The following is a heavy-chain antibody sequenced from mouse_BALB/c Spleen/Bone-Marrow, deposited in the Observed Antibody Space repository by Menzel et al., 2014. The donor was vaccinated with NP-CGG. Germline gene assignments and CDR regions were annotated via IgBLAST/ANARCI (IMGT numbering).Heavy chain of an antibody. Sequence: VQLVESGAELVKPGASVKLSCKASGYTFTGYWMHWVKLRPGQGFEWIGEINPTNGGTNYNEKFKRKATLSVDKSSSSAYMQLSSLTSEDSAVYYCTKFTGDYFDYWGPGTTLTVSS. CDR3: TKFTGDYFDY. J-gene: IGHJ2*01. CDR1: GYTFTGYW. V-gene: IGHV1S16*01. CDR2: INPTNGGT.